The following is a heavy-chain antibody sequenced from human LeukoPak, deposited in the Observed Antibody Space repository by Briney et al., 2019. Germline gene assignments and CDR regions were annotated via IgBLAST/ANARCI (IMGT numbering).Heavy chain of an antibody. J-gene: IGHJ6*03. CDR1: GFTFSNFG. V-gene: IGHV3-30*02. Sequence: GGSLRLSCAASGFTFSNFGVHWVRQAPGKGLEWVAFIQFDGSDIFYADSVKGRFTISRDNSKNTLYLQMNSLRAEDTAVYYCAGAAPRYYYMDVWGKGTTVTVSS. CDR3: AGAAPRYYYMDV. D-gene: IGHD6-13*01. CDR2: IQFDGSDI.